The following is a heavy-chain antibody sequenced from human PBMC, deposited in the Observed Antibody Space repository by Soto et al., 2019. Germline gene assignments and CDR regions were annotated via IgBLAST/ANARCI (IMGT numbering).Heavy chain of an antibody. J-gene: IGHJ4*02. CDR2: INPNSGGT. V-gene: IGHV1-2*02. CDR3: ERDTVPYDYVWGSYRLPDGY. D-gene: IGHD3-16*02. CDR1: GYTFTGYY. Sequence: ASVKVSCKASGYTFTGYYMHWVRQAPGQGLEWMGWINPNSGGTNYAQKFQGRVTMTRDTSISTAYMELSRLRSDDTAVYYCERDTVPYDYVWGSYRLPDGYWGQGTLVTVSS.